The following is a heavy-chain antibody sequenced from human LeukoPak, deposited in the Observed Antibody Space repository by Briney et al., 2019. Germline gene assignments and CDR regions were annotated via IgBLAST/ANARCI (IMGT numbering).Heavy chain of an antibody. Sequence: GGSLRLSCEASGFTFSNYGMHWVRQAPGKGLEWVAVIWYDGSNKYYADSVKGRFTISRDNSKNTLYLQMNSLRAEDTAVYYCAKVHIPVAGRGAIDYWGQGTLVTVSS. D-gene: IGHD6-19*01. J-gene: IGHJ4*02. CDR2: IWYDGSNK. CDR1: GFTFSNYG. CDR3: AKVHIPVAGRGAIDY. V-gene: IGHV3-33*06.